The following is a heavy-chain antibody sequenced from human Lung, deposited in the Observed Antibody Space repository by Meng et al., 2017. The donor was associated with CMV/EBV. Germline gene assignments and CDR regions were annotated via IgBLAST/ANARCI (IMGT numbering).Heavy chain of an antibody. D-gene: IGHD2-21*01. CDR3: ARDRCGGDCYLHDY. Sequence: GESLKISCAASGFTFSDYYMSWTRQAPGKGLEWVSYISSSGSTIYYADSVKGRFTISRDNAKNSLYLQMNSLRAEDTAVFYCARDRCGGDCYLHDYWGQGXLVTVSS. CDR2: ISSSGSTI. V-gene: IGHV3-11*01. CDR1: GFTFSDYY. J-gene: IGHJ4*02.